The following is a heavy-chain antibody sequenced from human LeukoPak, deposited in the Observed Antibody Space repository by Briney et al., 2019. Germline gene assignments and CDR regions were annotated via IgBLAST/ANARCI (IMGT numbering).Heavy chain of an antibody. CDR2: IYHTGYA. Sequence: SETLSLACTVSIYTITTDYYWGWIRQPTGKGLEWIGNIYHTGYAYYNESLKSRVTISVDTSANQFSLKLTSVTAADTAVYYCARQRAVGGALIYWGQGALVTVSS. CDR3: ARQRAVGGALIY. V-gene: IGHV4-38-2*02. D-gene: IGHD1-26*01. J-gene: IGHJ4*02. CDR1: IYTITTDYY.